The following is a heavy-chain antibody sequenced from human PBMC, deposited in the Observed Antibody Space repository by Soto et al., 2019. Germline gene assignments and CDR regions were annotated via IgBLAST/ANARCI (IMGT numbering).Heavy chain of an antibody. Sequence: QVQLQQSGQGLVKPSQTLSLTCAISGGSVPSNSAAWNWMRHSPSSGLEWRGRTYYRAKLYNDFAVSGESRITIKPDTCQNYLSPQSDSVTPEYPAVYYCSRVRYCSGGTCYLPFDHWCQGALVIVSS. V-gene: IGHV6-1*01. J-gene: IGHJ4*02. CDR2: TYYRAKLYN. CDR3: SRVRYCSGGTCYLPFDH. CDR1: GGSVPSNSAA. D-gene: IGHD2-15*01.